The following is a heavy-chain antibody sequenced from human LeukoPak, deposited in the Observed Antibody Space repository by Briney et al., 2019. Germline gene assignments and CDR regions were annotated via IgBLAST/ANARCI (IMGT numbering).Heavy chain of an antibody. CDR1: GFTFTDLY. D-gene: IGHD2-8*02. J-gene: IGHJ4*02. CDR2: ISSSGTTI. V-gene: IGHV3-11*01. CDR3: ARALTGLIPGN. Sequence: PGGSLRLSCAASGFTFTDLYMSWLRQAPGKGLEGVSYISSSGTTIYYADSVMGRFTISRDNAKNSLYLQMNSLRAEDTAVYYCARALTGLIPGNWGQGTLVTVSS.